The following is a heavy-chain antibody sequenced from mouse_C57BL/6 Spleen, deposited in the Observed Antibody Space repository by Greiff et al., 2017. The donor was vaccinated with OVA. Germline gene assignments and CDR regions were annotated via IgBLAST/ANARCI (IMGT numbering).Heavy chain of an antibody. Sequence: VKLMESGPELVKPGASVKISCKASGYAFSSSWMNWVKQRPGKGLEWIGRIYPGDGDTNYNGKFKGKATLTADKSSSTAYMQLSSLTSEDSAVYFCARSYYSNLMDYWGQGTSVTVSS. CDR2: IYPGDGDT. J-gene: IGHJ4*01. CDR3: ARSYYSNLMDY. V-gene: IGHV1-82*01. CDR1: GYAFSSSW. D-gene: IGHD2-5*01.